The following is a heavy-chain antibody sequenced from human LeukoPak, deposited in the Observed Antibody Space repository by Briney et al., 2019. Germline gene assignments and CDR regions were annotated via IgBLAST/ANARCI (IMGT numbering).Heavy chain of an antibody. J-gene: IGHJ4*02. CDR1: GGTFSSYA. CDR3: ARASGSYVGQFDY. CDR2: IIPILGIA. V-gene: IGHV1-69*04. Sequence: SVKVSCKASGGTFSSYAISWVRQAPGQGLEWMGRIIPILGIANYAQKFQGRVTITADKSTSTAYMELSSLRSEDTAVYSCARASGSYVGQFDYWGQGTLVTVSS. D-gene: IGHD1-26*01.